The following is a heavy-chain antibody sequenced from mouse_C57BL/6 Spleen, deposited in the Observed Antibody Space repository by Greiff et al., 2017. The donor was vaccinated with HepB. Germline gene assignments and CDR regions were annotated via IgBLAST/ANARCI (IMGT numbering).Heavy chain of an antibody. D-gene: IGHD1-1*01. Sequence: VQLKESGPGLVKPSQSLSLTCSVTGYSITSGYYWNWIRQFPGNKLEWMGYISYDGSNNYNPSLKNRISITRDTSKNQFFLKLNSVTTEDTATYYCARGYYGSSYVAWFAYWGQGTLVTVSA. V-gene: IGHV3-6*01. CDR2: ISYDGSN. CDR3: ARGYYGSSYVAWFAY. CDR1: GYSITSGYY. J-gene: IGHJ3*01.